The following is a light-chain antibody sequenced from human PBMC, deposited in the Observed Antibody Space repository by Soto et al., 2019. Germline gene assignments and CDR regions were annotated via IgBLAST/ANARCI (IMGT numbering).Light chain of an antibody. CDR1: QSVSSTY. Sequence: DIVMTQSPGTLSLSPGERATLSFRASQSVSSTYIAWYQQKPGQAPRLLIYAASTRATGIPDRFTGSGSGTDFTFTISRLEPGDFAVYYCQQYGSSPTWTFGQGTKVDIK. CDR2: AAS. V-gene: IGKV3-20*01. CDR3: QQYGSSPTWT. J-gene: IGKJ1*01.